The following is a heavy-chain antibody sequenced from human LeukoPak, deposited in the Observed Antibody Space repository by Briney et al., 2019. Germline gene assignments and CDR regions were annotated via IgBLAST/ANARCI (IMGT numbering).Heavy chain of an antibody. CDR1: GFTFSSYW. V-gene: IGHV3-7*01. J-gene: IGHJ4*02. Sequence: GGSLRLSCAASGFTFSSYWMSWVRQAPGKGLEWVANIKQDGSEKYYVDSVKGRFTISRDNAKNSLYLQMNSLRAEDTAVYYCARGVYYGKAPYYLDNWGQGTRFTVPS. D-gene: IGHD4-17*01. CDR3: ARGVYYGKAPYYLDN. CDR2: IKQDGSEK.